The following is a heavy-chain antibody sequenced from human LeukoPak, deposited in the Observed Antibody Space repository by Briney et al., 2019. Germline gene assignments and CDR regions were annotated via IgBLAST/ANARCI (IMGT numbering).Heavy chain of an antibody. Sequence: RPGGSLRLSCAASGFTFSSYWMSWVRKAPGKGLEWVANIKQDGSEKYYVDSVKGRFTISRDNAKNSLYLQMNSLRAEDTAVYYCASLASEQWQIYPLPHYYYGMDVWGQGTTVTVSS. CDR1: GFTFSSYW. CDR2: IKQDGSEK. CDR3: ASLASEQWQIYPLPHYYYGMDV. D-gene: IGHD6-19*01. J-gene: IGHJ6*02. V-gene: IGHV3-7*03.